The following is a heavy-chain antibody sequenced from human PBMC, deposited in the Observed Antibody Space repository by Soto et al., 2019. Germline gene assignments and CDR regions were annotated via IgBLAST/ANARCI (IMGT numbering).Heavy chain of an antibody. D-gene: IGHD1-26*01. V-gene: IGHV1-18*01. Sequence: QVQLVQSGAEVKKPGASVKVSCKASGYTFTSYGISWVRQAPGQGLEWMGWISANNGNTNYAQKIQGRVTMTTDTSXSSXYMELRSLRSDDTAVYYCARDGRYSGSYGGYYFDYWGQGTLVTVSS. J-gene: IGHJ4*02. CDR3: ARDGRYSGSYGGYYFDY. CDR1: GYTFTSYG. CDR2: ISANNGNT.